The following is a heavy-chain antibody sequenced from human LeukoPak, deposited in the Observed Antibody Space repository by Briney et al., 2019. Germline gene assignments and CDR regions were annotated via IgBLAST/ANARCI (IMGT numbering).Heavy chain of an antibody. J-gene: IGHJ4*02. D-gene: IGHD3-3*01. Sequence: PSETLSLTCAVSGNSISGGYYWGWIRQPPGKGLEWIGSIYHSGTTYYNSSLKSRVTISADTSRNHFSLKLSSVTAADTAVYYCASSKTFGQSFGGYWGRATLVTVSS. V-gene: IGHV4-38-2*01. CDR2: IYHSGTT. CDR1: GNSISGGYY. CDR3: ASSKTFGQSFGGY.